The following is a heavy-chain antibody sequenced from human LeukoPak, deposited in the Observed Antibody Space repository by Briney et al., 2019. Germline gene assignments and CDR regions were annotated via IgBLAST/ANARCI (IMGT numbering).Heavy chain of an antibody. Sequence: GGSLRLSCAASGFIFSSSWMSWVRQAPGKGLEWVANIKQDGSEKYYVDSVEGRFTISRGNAKNSLYLQMNSLRAEDTAVYYCARVQLWLIAYWGQGTLVTVSS. CDR2: IKQDGSEK. CDR3: ARVQLWLIAY. D-gene: IGHD5-18*01. V-gene: IGHV3-7*01. CDR1: GFIFSSSW. J-gene: IGHJ4*02.